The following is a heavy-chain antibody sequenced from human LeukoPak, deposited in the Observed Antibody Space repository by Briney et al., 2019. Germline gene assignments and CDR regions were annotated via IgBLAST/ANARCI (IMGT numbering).Heavy chain of an antibody. CDR1: GYTFTSYY. CDR2: INPSGGST. CDR3: ARELGQYDSSGYHFDY. J-gene: IGHJ4*02. V-gene: IGHV1-46*01. Sequence: ASVKVSCKASGYTFTSYYMHWVRQAPGQGLEWMGIINPSGGSTSYAQKFQGRVTMTRDMSTSTVYMELSSLRSEDTAVYYCARELGQYDSSGYHFDYWGQGTLVTVSS. D-gene: IGHD3-22*01.